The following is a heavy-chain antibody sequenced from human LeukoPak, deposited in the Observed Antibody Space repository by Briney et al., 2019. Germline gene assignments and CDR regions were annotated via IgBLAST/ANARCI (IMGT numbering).Heavy chain of an antibody. J-gene: IGHJ4*02. CDR3: ARLQGYSSEYYFDY. CDR2: IYPGDSDT. V-gene: IGHV5-51*01. Sequence: GESLKISCKASGYSFTNYWIGWVRKMPGKGLEWIGIIYPGDSDTRYSPSLQGQVTISDDQSITTAYLQWSSLKASDTAMYYCARLQGYSSEYYFDYWGQGTLVTVSS. CDR1: GYSFTNYW. D-gene: IGHD5-18*01.